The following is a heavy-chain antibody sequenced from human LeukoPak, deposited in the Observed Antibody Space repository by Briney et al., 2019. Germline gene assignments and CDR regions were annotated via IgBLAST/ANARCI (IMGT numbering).Heavy chain of an antibody. V-gene: IGHV1-18*01. Sequence: GASVKVSCKASGYTFTSYGISWVRQAPGQGLEWMGWISAYNGNTNYAQKLQGRVTMTTDTSTSTAYMELRSLRSDDTAVYYCVRDDPLSTAVYCDYWGQGNLVSVSS. CDR1: GYTFTSYG. D-gene: IGHD2/OR15-2a*01. CDR2: ISAYNGNT. CDR3: VRDDPLSTAVYCDY. J-gene: IGHJ4*02.